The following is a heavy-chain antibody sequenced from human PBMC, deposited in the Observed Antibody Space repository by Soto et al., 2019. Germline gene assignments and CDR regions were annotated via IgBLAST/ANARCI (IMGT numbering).Heavy chain of an antibody. J-gene: IGHJ6*04. V-gene: IGHV3-74*01. Sequence: EVQLVESGGGLVQPGGSLRLSCAASGFTVSGRSMHWVRQAPGKGLVWVSGIGNAGTDSTYADSVKGRFTSSRDNAKNTLYLQINSLRVEDTAAYYCARGWFGPDVWGKGTTVTVSS. CDR2: IGNAGTDS. CDR1: GFTVSGRS. CDR3: ARGWFGPDV. D-gene: IGHD3-10*01.